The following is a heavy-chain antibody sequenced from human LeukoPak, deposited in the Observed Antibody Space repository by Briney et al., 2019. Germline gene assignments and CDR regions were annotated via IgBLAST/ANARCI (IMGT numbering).Heavy chain of an antibody. CDR3: ARDYGGSSPFDY. V-gene: IGHV3-7*01. D-gene: IGHD4-23*01. CDR2: IKQDGSEK. J-gene: IGHJ4*02. Sequence: PGGSLRLSCAASGFTFSTYWMNWVRQAPGKGLEWVANIKQDGSEKYYVDSVKGRFTMSRDNAKNSLYLQMNSLRAEDTAVYYCARDYGGSSPFDYWGQGTLVTVSS. CDR1: GFTFSTYW.